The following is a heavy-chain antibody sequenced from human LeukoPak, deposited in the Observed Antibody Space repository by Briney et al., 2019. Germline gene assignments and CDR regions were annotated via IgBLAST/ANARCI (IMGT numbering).Heavy chain of an antibody. Sequence: PGGSLRLSCAASGFIFSGAWMSWVRQAPGKGLEWVANIKEDGSEKHYVDSVNGRFTISRDNAENSVYLQMNSLRAEDTAVYYCARIMNSSPDYWGQGTLVTVSS. D-gene: IGHD6-13*01. J-gene: IGHJ4*02. CDR2: IKEDGSEK. CDR1: GFIFSGAW. CDR3: ARIMNSSPDY. V-gene: IGHV3-7*01.